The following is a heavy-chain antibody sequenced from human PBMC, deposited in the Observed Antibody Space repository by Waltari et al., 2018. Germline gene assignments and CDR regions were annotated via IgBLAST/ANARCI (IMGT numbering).Heavy chain of an antibody. J-gene: IGHJ4*01. CDR1: GFTFSDYS. CDR2: ISSADYS. CDR3: ARVIVYSDSPVCDF. D-gene: IGHD2-21*01. V-gene: IGHV3-21*01. Sequence: EVQLVESGGGLVNPGGSLRLSCAASGFTFSDYSMTWVRQAPGKGREWVSSISSADYSLDADSMKGRFIISRDNAKNSLYLQMNGLRGEDTAVYYCARVIVYSDSPVCDFWGQGTLVIVSS.